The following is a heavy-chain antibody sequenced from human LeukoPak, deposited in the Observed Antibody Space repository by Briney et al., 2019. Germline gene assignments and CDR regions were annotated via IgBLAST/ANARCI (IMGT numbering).Heavy chain of an antibody. D-gene: IGHD5-12*01. CDR2: ITASSTTT. CDR3: AKGPGARGHFNWFDP. Sequence: PGGSLRLSCAASGFSFSNYDMNWVRQAPGQGLEWISYITASSTTTYYADSVKGRFTISRDNAKNALSLQMNGLRGEDTAVYYCAKGPGARGHFNWFDPWGQGTLVTVFS. V-gene: IGHV3-48*03. J-gene: IGHJ5*02. CDR1: GFSFSNYD.